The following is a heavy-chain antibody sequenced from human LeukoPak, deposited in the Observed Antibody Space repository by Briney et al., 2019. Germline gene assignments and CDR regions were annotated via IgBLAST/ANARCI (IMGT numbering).Heavy chain of an antibody. CDR1: GYTITSYD. CDR3: TRNYDMDV. CDR2: MNPNSGNT. J-gene: IGHJ6*02. V-gene: IGHV1-8*01. Sequence: ASVKVSCKASGYTITSYDINWVRQATGQGLEWMGWMNPNSGNTGYAQKFQGRVTMTRSTSISTAYMELSGLRSEDTAVYYCTRNYDMDVWGQGTTVTVSS.